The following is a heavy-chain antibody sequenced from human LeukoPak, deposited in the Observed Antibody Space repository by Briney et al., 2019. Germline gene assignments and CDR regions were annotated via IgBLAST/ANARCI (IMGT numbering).Heavy chain of an antibody. CDR3: ARKLDAFDI. CDR1: GGSISSSSYY. D-gene: IGHD6-6*01. CDR2: IYYSGST. Sequence: SETLSLTCTVSGGSISSSSYYWGWIRQPPGKGLEWIGSIYYSGSTYYNPSLKSRVTISVDTSKNQFSLKLSSVAAADTAVYYCARKLDAFDIWGQGTMVTVSS. V-gene: IGHV4-39*01. J-gene: IGHJ3*02.